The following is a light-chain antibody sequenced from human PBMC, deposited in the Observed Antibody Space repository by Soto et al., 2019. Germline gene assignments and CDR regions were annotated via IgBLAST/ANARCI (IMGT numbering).Light chain of an antibody. J-gene: IGLJ2*01. CDR1: SSDVGGYNY. CDR3: SSYTSSSTVV. Sequence: QSALTQPASVSGSPGQSITISCTGTSSDVGGYNYVSWYQQHPGKATKLMIYDVSNRPSGVSNRFSGSKSGNTASLTISGLQAADEADYYCSSYTSSSTVVFGGGTKLTVL. CDR2: DVS. V-gene: IGLV2-14*01.